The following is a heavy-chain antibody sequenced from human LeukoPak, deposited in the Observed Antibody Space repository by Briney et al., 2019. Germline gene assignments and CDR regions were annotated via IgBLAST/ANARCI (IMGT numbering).Heavy chain of an antibody. CDR1: GFTFSSYE. D-gene: IGHD6-6*01. CDR2: ISNSGSTI. Sequence: GGSLRLSCAASGFTFSSYEMSWVRQAPGKGLEWVSYISNSGSTIFYADSVKGRFTISRDNSKNTLYLQMNSLRAEDTAVYYCAHLWGIAARTVPYYFDYWGQGTLVTVSS. CDR3: AHLWGIAARTVPYYFDY. J-gene: IGHJ4*02. V-gene: IGHV3-48*03.